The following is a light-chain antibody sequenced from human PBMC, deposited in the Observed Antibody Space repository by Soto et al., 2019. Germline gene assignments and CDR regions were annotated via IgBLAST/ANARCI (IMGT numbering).Light chain of an antibody. CDR2: DNT. V-gene: IGLV1-40*01. CDR1: SSNIGTTYD. J-gene: IGLJ2*01. Sequence: QSVLTQPPSVSGAPGQRVTISCTGNSSNIGTTYDVHWYRHLPGAAPKLLIYDNTYRPSGVPDRFSGSKSGTSASLAITGLQAEDEAYYYCQSFDSSLSASIFGGGTKVT. CDR3: QSFDSSLSASI.